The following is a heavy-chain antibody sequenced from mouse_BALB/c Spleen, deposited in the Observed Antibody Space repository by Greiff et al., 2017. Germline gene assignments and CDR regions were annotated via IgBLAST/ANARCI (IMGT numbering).Heavy chain of an antibody. CDR3: ARDGNKSYY. D-gene: IGHD2-1*01. V-gene: IGHV14-1*02. Sequence: VHVKQSGAELVRPGALVKLSCKASGFNIKDYYMHWVKQRPEQGLEWIGWIDPENGNTIYDPKFQGKASRTADTSSNTAYLQLSSLTSEDTAVYYCARDGNKSYYWGQGTSVTVSS. CDR1: GFNIKDYY. J-gene: IGHJ4*01. CDR2: IDPENGNT.